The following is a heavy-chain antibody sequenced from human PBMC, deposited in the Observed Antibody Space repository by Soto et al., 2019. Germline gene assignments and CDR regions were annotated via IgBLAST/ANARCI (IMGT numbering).Heavy chain of an antibody. D-gene: IGHD1-26*01. CDR1: GGSISTYY. J-gene: IGHJ4*02. CDR3: ARHGGSYSFDY. CDR2: NYYSGNG. V-gene: IGHV4-59*01. Sequence: QVQLQESGPGLVKHSETLSLICTVSGGSISTYYWSWIRQPPGKGLEWIGYNYYSGNGNYNPSLKSRVTISVDTSKNQFSLKLSSVTAADTALYYCARHGGSYSFDYWGQGTLVTVSS.